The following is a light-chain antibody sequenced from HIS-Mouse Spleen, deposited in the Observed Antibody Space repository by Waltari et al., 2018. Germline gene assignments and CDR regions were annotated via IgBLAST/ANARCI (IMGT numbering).Light chain of an antibody. CDR3: AAWDDSLSGWV. J-gene: IGLJ3*02. CDR2: RNN. CDR1: SSNNGSNY. V-gene: IGLV1-47*01. Sequence: QSVLTQPPSASGTPGQRVTIPCSGSSSNNGSNYCNWYQQLPGTAPKLLNYRNNQRPSGVPDRFSGSKSGTSASLAISGLRSEDEADYYCAAWDDSLSGWVFGGGTKLTVL.